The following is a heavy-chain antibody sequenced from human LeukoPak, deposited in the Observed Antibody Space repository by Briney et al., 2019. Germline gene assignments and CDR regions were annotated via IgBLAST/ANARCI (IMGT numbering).Heavy chain of an antibody. CDR2: ISSSTSYI. CDR1: GFTFSDYS. J-gene: IGHJ6*02. D-gene: IGHD2-2*01. CDR3: ARVLSAAMWGGMDV. Sequence: GGPLRLSGAASGFTFSDYSMNWVRKAPGKGLEWVSSISSSTSYIFYADPMKGRFTISRNNAKNSLYLQMNSLRAEDTAVYYCARVLSAAMWGGMDVWGQGTTVTVSS. V-gene: IGHV3-21*01.